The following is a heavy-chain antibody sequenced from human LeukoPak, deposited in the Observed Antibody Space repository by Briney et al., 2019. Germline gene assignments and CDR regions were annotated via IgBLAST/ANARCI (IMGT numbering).Heavy chain of an antibody. CDR2: IYYSGST. CDR3: ARDHVGYSYGYDY. V-gene: IGHV4-38-2*02. Sequence: SETLSLTCTVSGNSIRSGYYWGWIRQPPGKGLEWIGSIYYSGSTYYNPSLKSRVTISVDTSKNQFSLKLSSVTAADTAVYYCARDHVGYSYGYDYWGQGTLVTVSS. D-gene: IGHD5-18*01. CDR1: GNSIRSGYY. J-gene: IGHJ4*02.